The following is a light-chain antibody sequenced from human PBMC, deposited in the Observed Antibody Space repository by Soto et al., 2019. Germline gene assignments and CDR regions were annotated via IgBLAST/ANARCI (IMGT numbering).Light chain of an antibody. CDR3: SSYTSSSL. CDR1: SSDVGGYNY. V-gene: IGLV2-14*01. Sequence: QSALTQPASVSGSPGQSITISCTGTSSDVGGYNYVSWYQQHPGKAPKLMIYDVSNRPSGVSNRFSGSKSGNTASLTISGLQAEDEADYYCSSYTSSSLFCGGTKLTVL. CDR2: DVS. J-gene: IGLJ2*01.